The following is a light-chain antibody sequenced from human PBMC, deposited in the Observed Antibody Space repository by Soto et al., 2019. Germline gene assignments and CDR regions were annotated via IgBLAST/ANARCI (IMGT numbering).Light chain of an antibody. Sequence: EIVMTQSPATLSVSPGETATLSCRASQSVSYNLAWYQQKPCQGPRLLIYGAFTRAPGIPARFSGSGSGTEFTLTISSLQYEYFAVYYCQQYKNWPLLTFGGGTKVEIK. CDR3: QQYKNWPLLT. CDR1: QSVSYN. CDR2: GAF. V-gene: IGKV3-15*01. J-gene: IGKJ4*01.